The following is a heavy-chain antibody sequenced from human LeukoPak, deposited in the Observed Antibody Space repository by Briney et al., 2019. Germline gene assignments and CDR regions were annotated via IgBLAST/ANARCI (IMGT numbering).Heavy chain of an antibody. J-gene: IGHJ4*02. CDR2: INHSGST. CDR1: GGSFSGYY. CDR3: ARGRSAAY. Sequence: SETLSLTCAVYGGSFSGYYWSWIRQPPGKGLEWIGEINHSGSTYYNPSLKSRVTISVDTSKNQFSLKLSSVTAADTAVYYCARGRSAAYWGQGTLVTVSS. D-gene: IGHD1-14*01. V-gene: IGHV4-34*01.